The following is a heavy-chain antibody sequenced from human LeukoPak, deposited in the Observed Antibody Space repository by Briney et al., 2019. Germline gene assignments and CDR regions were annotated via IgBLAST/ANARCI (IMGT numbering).Heavy chain of an antibody. Sequence: HSGGSLRLSCAASGFTFSSHAMGWVRQAPGKGLEWVSSITGSGGSTYYGDSVKGRFTISRDNSKNTLYLQMNSLRAEDTAVYYCAKDGGGSLEWLPPMDVWGQGTTVTVSS. J-gene: IGHJ6*02. D-gene: IGHD3-3*01. V-gene: IGHV3-23*01. CDR1: GFTFSSHA. CDR3: AKDGGGSLEWLPPMDV. CDR2: ITGSGGST.